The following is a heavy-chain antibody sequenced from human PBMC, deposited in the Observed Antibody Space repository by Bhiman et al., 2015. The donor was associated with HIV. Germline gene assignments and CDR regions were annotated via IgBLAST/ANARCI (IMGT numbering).Heavy chain of an antibody. CDR3: AKDLGESENEEWASDYYDFGSDYPGQDPRAVVGAFDI. Sequence: LEWVAVISDDGSNKYYADSVKGRFTISRDNSKNTLYLQMNSLRAEDTAVYYCAKDLGESENEEWASDYYDFGSDYPGQDPRAVVGAFDIWGQGTMVTVSS. J-gene: IGHJ3*02. V-gene: IGHV3-30*18. D-gene: IGHD3-3*01. CDR2: ISDDGSNK.